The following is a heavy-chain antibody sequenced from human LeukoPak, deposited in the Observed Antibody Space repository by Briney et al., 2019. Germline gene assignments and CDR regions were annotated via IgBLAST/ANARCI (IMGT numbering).Heavy chain of an antibody. V-gene: IGHV4-59*12. Sequence: PSETLSLTCTVSGGSISSYCWSWIRQPPGKGLEWIGEIYHSGSTNYNPSLKSRVTISVDKSKNQFSLKLSSVTAADTAVYYCARRDSSGYYFKDMDYWGQGTLVTVSS. J-gene: IGHJ4*02. CDR1: GGSISSYC. CDR3: ARRDSSGYYFKDMDY. D-gene: IGHD3-22*01. CDR2: IYHSGST.